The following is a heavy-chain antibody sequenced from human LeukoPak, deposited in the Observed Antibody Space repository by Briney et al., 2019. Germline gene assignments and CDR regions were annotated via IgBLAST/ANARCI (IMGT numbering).Heavy chain of an antibody. D-gene: IGHD3-16*02. CDR2: INMNTGNP. CDR1: GYTFTSHS. J-gene: IGHJ4*02. V-gene: IGHV7-4-1*02. CDR3: ARDRSIVHFDF. Sequence: ASVKVSCKASGYTFTSHSINWVRQAPGQELEWMGWINMNTGNPTYAEGFAGRFVFSLDTSASTAYMQIMSLRAEDTGVYYCARDRSIVHFDFWGQGTLVTVSS.